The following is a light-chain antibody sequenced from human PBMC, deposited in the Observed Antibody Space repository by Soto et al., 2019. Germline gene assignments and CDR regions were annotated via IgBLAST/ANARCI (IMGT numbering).Light chain of an antibody. CDR1: SSDVGGYNY. Sequence: QSALTQPASVSGSPGQSITISCTGTSSDVGGYNYVSWYQQHPGKAPKFMIYEVSNRPSGVSNRFSGSKSGNTASLTISGLPAEDEADYYCSSYTSSSTPGVFGGGTKVTVL. V-gene: IGLV2-14*01. J-gene: IGLJ3*02. CDR3: SSYTSSSTPGV. CDR2: EVS.